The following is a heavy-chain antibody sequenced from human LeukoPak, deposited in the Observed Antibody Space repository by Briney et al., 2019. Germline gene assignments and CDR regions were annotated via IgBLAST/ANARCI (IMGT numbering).Heavy chain of an antibody. CDR1: GYTFTGYY. CDR3: ARRFDYGNHAFHHYYMDV. J-gene: IGHJ6*03. D-gene: IGHD4-11*01. CDR2: INPNTGDT. V-gene: IGHV1-2*02. Sequence: ASVKVSCKASGYTFTGYYMHWVRQAPGQGLEWMGWINPNTGDTNYAQKFQGRVTMTRDTSISTVYMELRSLTYEDTALYYCARRFDYGNHAFHHYYMDVWGKGTTVNVSS.